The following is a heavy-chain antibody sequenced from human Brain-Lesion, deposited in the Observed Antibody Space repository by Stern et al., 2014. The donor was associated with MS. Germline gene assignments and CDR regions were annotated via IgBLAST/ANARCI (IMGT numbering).Heavy chain of an antibody. D-gene: IGHD6-19*01. J-gene: IGHJ1*01. CDR1: GFSFSTYA. CDR3: AKWPHHIAVAGTRYFQH. Sequence: EVQLEESGGGLVQPGGSLRLSCAASGFSFSTYAMSWVRQTPGKGLQWVSGIRGRGGPTYYADSVKGRFTISRDNSKNTLYLQMDSLRADDTAVYYCAKWPHHIAVAGTRYFQHWGQGTLVTVSS. V-gene: IGHV3-23*04. CDR2: IRGRGGPT.